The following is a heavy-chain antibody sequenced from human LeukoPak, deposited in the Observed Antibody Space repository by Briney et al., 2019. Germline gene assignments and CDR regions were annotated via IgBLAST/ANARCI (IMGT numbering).Heavy chain of an antibody. Sequence: GGSLRLSXGASGFTFSDYYMTWMRQAPGKGLEWVSYISPDSTDIKYADSVKGRFTISRDNAKKSLYLQMNSLRADDTAVYYCSRDPRRLDYWGQGTLVTVSS. CDR2: ISPDSTDI. V-gene: IGHV3-11*06. CDR3: SRDPRRLDY. J-gene: IGHJ4*02. CDR1: GFTFSDYY.